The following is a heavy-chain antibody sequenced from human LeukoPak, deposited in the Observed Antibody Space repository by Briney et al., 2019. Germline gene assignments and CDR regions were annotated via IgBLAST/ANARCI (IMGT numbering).Heavy chain of an antibody. Sequence: SETLSLTCTVSIGSLNSYFWTWVRQPAGKGLEWIGRVSDTGRAYYNPSLEIRVTISLDTSKNQFSLRVTSVTAADTAVYYCARGKEMTRTSGYYSFDFWGQGTLVSVSS. D-gene: IGHD3-9*01. CDR1: IGSLNSYF. CDR2: VSDTGRA. J-gene: IGHJ4*02. V-gene: IGHV4-4*07. CDR3: ARGKEMTRTSGYYSFDF.